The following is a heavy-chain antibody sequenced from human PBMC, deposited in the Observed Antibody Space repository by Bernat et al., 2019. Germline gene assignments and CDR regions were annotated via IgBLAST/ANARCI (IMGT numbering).Heavy chain of an antibody. CDR2: IYDGGTT. V-gene: IGHV4-59*01. Sequence: QVQLQESGPGLVKPSETLSLTCTVSGASISFYYWSWIRQPPGKGLEWIGYIYDGGTTNYNPSLTSRVTISVDTSKNQFSLKLSSVTAADTAVYYCARYCSTTSCYYGYYFDYWGQGTLVTVSS. D-gene: IGHD2-2*01. CDR3: ARYCSTTSCYYGYYFDY. J-gene: IGHJ4*02. CDR1: GASISFYY.